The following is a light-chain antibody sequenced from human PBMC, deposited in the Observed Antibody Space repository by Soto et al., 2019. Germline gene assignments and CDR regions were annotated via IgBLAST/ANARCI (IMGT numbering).Light chain of an antibody. V-gene: IGKV1-5*01. CDR3: QQYIKWPIT. J-gene: IGKJ5*01. Sequence: EIQMTQSPSTMSASVGDRVTITCRASQSISSWLAWYQQKPGKAPKLLIYDASSLQSGVPSRFSGSGSGTEFTLTVSSLQSEDFAVYYCQQYIKWPITFGQGTRLEIK. CDR2: DAS. CDR1: QSISSW.